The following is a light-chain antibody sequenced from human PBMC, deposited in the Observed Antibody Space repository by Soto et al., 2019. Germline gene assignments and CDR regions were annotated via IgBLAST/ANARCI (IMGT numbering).Light chain of an antibody. CDR1: QSITTW. V-gene: IGKV1-5*03. J-gene: IGKJ2*01. CDR2: KAS. Sequence: DIQMTQSPSTLSASVGDRVTITCRASQSITTWLAWYQQKPGKAPKLLIYKASSLGSGVPSRFSGSGSGTEFTLTISSLQPDDFANYYCQQYNGHPYTFGQGPSWRSN. CDR3: QQYNGHPYT.